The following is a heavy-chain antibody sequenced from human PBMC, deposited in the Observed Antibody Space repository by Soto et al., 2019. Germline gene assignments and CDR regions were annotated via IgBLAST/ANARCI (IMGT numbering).Heavy chain of an antibody. J-gene: IGHJ4*02. CDR1: GFTFSSYA. D-gene: IGHD1-26*01. CDR2: ISYDGSNK. CDR3: ARGAVGY. V-gene: IGHV3-30-3*01. Sequence: VGSLRLSCAASGFTFSSYAMHWVRQAPGKGLEWVAVISYDGSNKYYADSVKGRFTISRDNSKNTLYLQMNSLRAEDTAVYYCARGAVGYWGQGTLVTVSS.